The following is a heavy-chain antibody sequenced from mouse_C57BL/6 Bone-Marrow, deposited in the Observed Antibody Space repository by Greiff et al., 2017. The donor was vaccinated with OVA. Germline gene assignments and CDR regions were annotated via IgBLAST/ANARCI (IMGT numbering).Heavy chain of an antibody. CDR1: GYSINSGYY. V-gene: IGHV3-6*01. J-gene: IGHJ2*01. D-gene: IGHD2-4*01. Sequence: EVQVVESGPGLVQPSQSLSLTCSVTGYSINSGYYWNWIRQFPGNKLEWMGYISYDGSNNYNPSLKNRIPFTRDTSENQFFLKLNSVTTEDTATDYYAKENYDRVDYWGQGTTLTVSS. CDR3: AKENYDRVDY. CDR2: ISYDGSN.